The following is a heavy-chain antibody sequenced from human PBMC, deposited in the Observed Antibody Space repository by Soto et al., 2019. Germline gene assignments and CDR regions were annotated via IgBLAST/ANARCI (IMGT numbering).Heavy chain of an antibody. CDR2: IKQDGSEK. J-gene: IGHJ6*02. D-gene: IGHD5-18*01. V-gene: IGHV3-7*03. CDR1: RFPFSSYC. Sequence: VSLRLSCAASRFPFSSYCMSWVRQAPGKGLEWVANIKQDGSEKYYVDSVKGRFTISRDNAKNSLYLQMNSLRAEDTAVYYCARDPLVDTAMAYYYYYGMDVRGQGTTVTVAS. CDR3: ARDPLVDTAMAYYYYYGMDV.